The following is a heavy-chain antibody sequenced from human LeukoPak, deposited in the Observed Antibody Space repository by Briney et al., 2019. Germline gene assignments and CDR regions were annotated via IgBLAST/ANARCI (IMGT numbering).Heavy chain of an antibody. CDR3: AKARGYYDSSGYYPFDY. D-gene: IGHD3-22*01. V-gene: IGHV3-23*01. Sequence: PGGSLRLSCAASGFTFSSYAMSWVRQAPGKGLEWVSAISGGGGSTYYADSVKGRFTISRDNSKNTLYLQMNSLRAEDTAVYYCAKARGYYDSSGYYPFDYWGQGTLVTVSS. J-gene: IGHJ4*02. CDR1: GFTFSSYA. CDR2: ISGGGGST.